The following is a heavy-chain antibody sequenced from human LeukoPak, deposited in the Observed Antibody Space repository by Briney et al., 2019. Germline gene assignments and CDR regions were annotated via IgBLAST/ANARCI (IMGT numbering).Heavy chain of an antibody. Sequence: GGSLRLSCAASGFTVSSNYMSWVRQAPGKGLEWVSVIYSGGSTYYADSVKGRFTISRDNSKNTLYLQMNSLRAEDTAVYYCASGGGYDILTGSPYYYYGMDVWGQGTTVTVSS. V-gene: IGHV3-53*01. CDR3: ASGGGYDILTGSPYYYYGMDV. CDR1: GFTVSSNY. D-gene: IGHD3-9*01. CDR2: IYSGGST. J-gene: IGHJ6*02.